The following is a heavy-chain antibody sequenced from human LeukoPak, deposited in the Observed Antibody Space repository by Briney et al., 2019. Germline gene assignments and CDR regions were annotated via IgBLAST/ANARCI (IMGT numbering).Heavy chain of an antibody. V-gene: IGHV3-11*04. CDR3: ASNPTSDYSNYYYYYYMDV. CDR2: ISSRGSTI. J-gene: IGHJ6*03. D-gene: IGHD4-11*01. CDR1: GFTFSDYY. Sequence: PGGSLRLSCAASGFTFSDYYMSWIRQAPGKGLEWVSYISSRGSTIYYADSVKGRFTISRDNAKNSLYLQMNSLRAEDTAVYYCASNPTSDYSNYYYYYYMDVWGKGTTVTVSS.